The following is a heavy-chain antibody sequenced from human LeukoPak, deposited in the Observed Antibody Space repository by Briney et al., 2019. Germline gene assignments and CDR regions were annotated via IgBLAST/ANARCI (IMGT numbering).Heavy chain of an antibody. CDR2: IYPDDSDI. CDR1: KYTFTTYW. Sequence: GESLKISCKGSKYTFTTYWIGWVRQMPGKGLEWMGIIYPDDSDIRYSPSFQGQVTISADKSISTAYLQWSSLKASDAAMYYCARLPARCASDKCYLHWGQGTLVTVSS. V-gene: IGHV5-51*01. J-gene: IGHJ4*02. D-gene: IGHD4/OR15-4a*01. CDR3: ARLPARCASDKCYLH.